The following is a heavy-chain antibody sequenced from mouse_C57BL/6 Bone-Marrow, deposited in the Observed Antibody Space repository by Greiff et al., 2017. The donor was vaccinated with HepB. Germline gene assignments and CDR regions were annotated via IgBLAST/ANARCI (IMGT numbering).Heavy chain of an antibody. J-gene: IGHJ2*01. D-gene: IGHD2-5*01. Sequence: EVQLQQSGAELVRPGASVKLSCTASGFNIKDDYMHWVKQRPEQGLEWIGWIDPENGDTEYASKFQGKATITADKSSNTAYLQLSSLTSEDTAVYCCRCYSNYWYFDYWGQGTTLTVSS. CDR1: GFNIKDDY. V-gene: IGHV14-4*01. CDR3: RCYSNYWYFDY. CDR2: IDPENGDT.